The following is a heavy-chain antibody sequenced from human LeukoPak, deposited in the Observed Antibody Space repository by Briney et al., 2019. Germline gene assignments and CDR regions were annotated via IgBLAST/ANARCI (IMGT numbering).Heavy chain of an antibody. CDR2: IIPILGIA. J-gene: IGHJ4*02. D-gene: IGHD6-13*01. V-gene: IGHV1-69*04. CDR3: ARGIAAAGTVGY. Sequence: GASVKVSCKASGGTSSSYAISWVRQAPGQGLEWMGRIIPILGIANYAQKFQGRVTITADKSTSTAYMELSSLRSEDTAVYYCARGIAAAGTVGYWGQGTLVTVSS. CDR1: GGTSSSYA.